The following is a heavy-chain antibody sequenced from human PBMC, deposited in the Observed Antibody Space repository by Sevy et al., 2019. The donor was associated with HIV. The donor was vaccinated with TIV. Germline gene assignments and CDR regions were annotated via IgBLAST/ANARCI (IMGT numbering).Heavy chain of an antibody. CDR2: VSWNSASI. Sequence: SLKISCAASGFTFDDYAMHWVRQAPGKGLEWVSGVSWNSASIGYAGSVRGRFTISRDNAKNSLSLQMNSLTSEDTAFYYCTKDLGATLVPGYCYDGTCWSRDGFDIWGHGTMVTVSS. CDR3: TKDLGATLVPGYCYDGTCWSRDGFDI. V-gene: IGHV3-9*01. D-gene: IGHD2-15*01. CDR1: GFTFDDYA. J-gene: IGHJ3*02.